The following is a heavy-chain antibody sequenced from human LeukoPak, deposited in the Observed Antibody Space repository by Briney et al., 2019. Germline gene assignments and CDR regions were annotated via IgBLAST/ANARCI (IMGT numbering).Heavy chain of an antibody. CDR3: ARIAPLDSGSLQFDY. D-gene: IGHD1-26*01. Sequence: SGPALVKPTQTLTLTCTFSGSSLSTSGMCVSWIRQPPGKALEWLARIDWDDDKYYSTSLKTRLTISKDTSKNQVVLTMTNMDPVDTATYYCARIAPLDSGSLQFDYWGQGTLVTVSS. CDR2: IDWDDDK. J-gene: IGHJ4*02. CDR1: GSSLSTSGMC. V-gene: IGHV2-70*11.